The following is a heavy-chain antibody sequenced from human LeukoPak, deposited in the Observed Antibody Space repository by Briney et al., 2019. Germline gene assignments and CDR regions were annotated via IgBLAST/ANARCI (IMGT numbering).Heavy chain of an antibody. J-gene: IGHJ4*02. CDR2: VYYSGST. CDR1: GGSISGGGFY. CDR3: ARAGYFGSGSYRTFDS. Sequence: SQTLSLTCTVSGGSISGGGFYWSWIRQHPEKGLEWIGYVYYSGSTYYNPSLKSRVTISVDTSKIQFSLKLSSVTAADTAVYYCARAGYFGSGSYRTFDSWGQGTLVTVSS. V-gene: IGHV4-31*03. D-gene: IGHD3-10*01.